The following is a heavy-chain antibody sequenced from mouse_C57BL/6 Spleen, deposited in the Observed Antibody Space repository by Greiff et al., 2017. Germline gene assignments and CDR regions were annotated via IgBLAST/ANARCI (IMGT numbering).Heavy chain of an antibody. CDR1: GYSFTDYY. V-gene: IGHV1-19*01. CDR3: ARVPSPWYFDV. J-gene: IGHJ1*03. Sequence: VQLQQSGPELVKPGASVKISCKASGYSFTDYYMNWVKQSHGKSLAWIGVIHPYNGGTSYNQKFKGKATLTVDKSSSTAYMELNSLTSEDAAVYYCARVPSPWYFDVGGTGTTVTVSS. CDR2: IHPYNGGT.